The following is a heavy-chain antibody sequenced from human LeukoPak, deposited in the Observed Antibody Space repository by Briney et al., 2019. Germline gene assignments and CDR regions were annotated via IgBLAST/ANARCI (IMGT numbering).Heavy chain of an antibody. Sequence: GGSLRLSCAASGFTFSSYAMNWVRQAPGNGLEWVSAIIGSGTNAYHADSVKGRSTISRDNSKDTLYLQMNSLRAEDTAVYYCAKWASTPILFDYWGQGTLVTVSS. V-gene: IGHV3-23*01. CDR3: AKWASTPILFDY. CDR1: GFTFSSYA. D-gene: IGHD2-15*01. CDR2: IIGSGTNA. J-gene: IGHJ4*02.